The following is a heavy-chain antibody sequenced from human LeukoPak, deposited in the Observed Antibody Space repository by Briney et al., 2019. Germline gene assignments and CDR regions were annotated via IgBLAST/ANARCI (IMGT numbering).Heavy chain of an antibody. CDR2: ISGSGGST. CDR3: ARNHYDSSGYYSGWLYY. D-gene: IGHD3-22*01. J-gene: IGHJ4*02. V-gene: IGHV3-23*01. Sequence: PGGSLRLSCAASGFTFSSYAMSWVRQAPGKGLEWVSDISGSGGSTYYADPVKGRFTISRDNSKNTLYLQMNSLRAEDTAVYYCARNHYDSSGYYSGWLYYWGQGTLVTVSS. CDR1: GFTFSSYA.